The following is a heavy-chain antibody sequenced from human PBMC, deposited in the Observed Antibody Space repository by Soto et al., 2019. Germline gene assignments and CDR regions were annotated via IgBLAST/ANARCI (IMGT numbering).Heavy chain of an antibody. CDR3: ARGGYCSSTSCYFDY. CDR2: INAGNGNT. V-gene: IGHV1-3*01. J-gene: IGHJ4*02. D-gene: IGHD2-2*03. Sequence: QVQLVQSGAEVKKPGASVKVSCKASGYTFTTYTMHWVRQAPGQRLEWMGWINAGNGNTKYSQKFQGRVTVTRDTSASTAYMELSSLRSEDTAVYYCARGGYCSSTSCYFDYWCQGTLVTVSS. CDR1: GYTFTTYT.